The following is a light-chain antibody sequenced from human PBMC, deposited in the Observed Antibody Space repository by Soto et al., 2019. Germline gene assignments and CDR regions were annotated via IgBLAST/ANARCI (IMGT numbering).Light chain of an antibody. CDR2: DAS. CDR3: QQRSNWPIT. CDR1: QSVSSY. V-gene: IGKV3-11*01. J-gene: IGKJ5*01. Sequence: EIVLTQSPATLSLSPGERATLSCRASQSVSSYLAWHQQKPGQAPRLLIYDASNRATGIPARFSGRGSGTDFTLTISSLEPEDFAVYCCQQRSNWPITFGQGTRLEIK.